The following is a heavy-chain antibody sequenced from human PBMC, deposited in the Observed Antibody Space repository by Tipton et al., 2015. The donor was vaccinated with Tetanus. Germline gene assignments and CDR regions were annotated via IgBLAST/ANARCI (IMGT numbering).Heavy chain of an antibody. D-gene: IGHD6-19*01. CDR3: ARGDEISGVN. V-gene: IGHV3-7*01. J-gene: IGHJ4*02. Sequence: GSLRLSCAASGFTFSAYWMSWVRQAPGKGLEWGANINEGDSERYYVDSVKGRFTISRDNAKNSLYLQMDSLRGEDTAVYYCARGDEISGVNWGQGTLVTVSS. CDR2: INEGDSER. CDR1: GFTFSAYW.